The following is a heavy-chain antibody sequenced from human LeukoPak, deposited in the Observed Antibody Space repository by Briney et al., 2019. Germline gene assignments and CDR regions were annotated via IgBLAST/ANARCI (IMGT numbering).Heavy chain of an antibody. CDR1: GYRFTNYW. Sequence: GESLKISCKGSGYRFTNYWIGWVRQMPGKGLEWMGIIYPGDFDIRYNPSFEGQVTISVDRSISTTYLQWSSLKASDTAMYYCARGIYSIVTEYYFDYWGQGTLVTVSS. D-gene: IGHD2-21*02. CDR2: IYPGDFDI. J-gene: IGHJ4*02. V-gene: IGHV5-51*01. CDR3: ARGIYSIVTEYYFDY.